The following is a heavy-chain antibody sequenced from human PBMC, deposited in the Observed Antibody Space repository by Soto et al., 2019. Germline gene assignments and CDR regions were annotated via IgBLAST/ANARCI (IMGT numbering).Heavy chain of an antibody. J-gene: IGHJ6*02. V-gene: IGHV3-30*18. CDR3: AKGDSSSWYDYYYYYGMDV. CDR2: ISYDGSNK. Sequence: SLRLSCAASGFTFSSYGMHWVRQAPGKGLEWVAVISYDGSNKYYADSVKGRFTISRDNSKNTLYLQMNSLRAEDTAVYYCAKGDSSSWYDYYYYYGMDVWGQGTTVTVSS. CDR1: GFTFSSYG. D-gene: IGHD6-13*01.